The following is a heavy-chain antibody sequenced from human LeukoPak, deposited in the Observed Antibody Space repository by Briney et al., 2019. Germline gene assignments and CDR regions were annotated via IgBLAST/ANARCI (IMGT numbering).Heavy chain of an antibody. Sequence: PSETLSLTCTVSGDIAHYWGWIRQPPGKGLECIGSIYFSGSAYYNPSLRSRVTISLDTSKKQLSLKLNSVTAADTAVYYCARHNGGGGVGSYVAPGPPDYFDYWGQGTLVTVSS. D-gene: IGHD1-26*01. V-gene: IGHV4-39*01. CDR3: ARHNGGGGVGSYVAPGPPDYFDY. J-gene: IGHJ4*02. CDR1: GDIAHY. CDR2: IYFSGSA.